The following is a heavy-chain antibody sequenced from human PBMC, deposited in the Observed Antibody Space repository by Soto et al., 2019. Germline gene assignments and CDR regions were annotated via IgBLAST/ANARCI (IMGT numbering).Heavy chain of an antibody. J-gene: IGHJ4*02. Sequence: EVQLVESGGGLVQPGGSLRLSCAASGFTVSSNYMSWVRQAPGKGLEWVSVIYSGGSTYYADSVKGRFTISRDNYKNTLYLQMNSLRAEDTAVYYCARSSSSWSFDYWGQGTLVTVSS. V-gene: IGHV3-66*01. D-gene: IGHD6-6*01. CDR1: GFTVSSNY. CDR2: IYSGGST. CDR3: ARSSSSWSFDY.